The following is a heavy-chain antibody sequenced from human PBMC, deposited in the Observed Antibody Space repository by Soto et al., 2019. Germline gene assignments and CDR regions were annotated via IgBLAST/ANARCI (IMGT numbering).Heavy chain of an antibody. CDR3: ARETSADSF. Sequence: EVQLVESGGGLVQPGGSLRLSCAASGFTFSNYWMVWVRQAPEKGPEWVATIKQDGSEKYYVDSVKGRFTISRDNTKNSLYLQMNSLRAEDTALYYYARETSADSFWGQGTLVTVSS. CDR1: GFTFSNYW. V-gene: IGHV3-7*01. J-gene: IGHJ4*02. CDR2: IKQDGSEK. D-gene: IGHD2-21*01.